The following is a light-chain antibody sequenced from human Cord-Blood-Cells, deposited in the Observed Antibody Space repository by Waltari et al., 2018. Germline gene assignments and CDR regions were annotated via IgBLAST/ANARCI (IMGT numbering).Light chain of an antibody. Sequence: EIVLTQSPATLSLSPGDRATLSCRASQSVSSYLAWYQQKPGQAPRLLIYDASNRATGIPARFSGSGSVTDFALTISSLEPEDFAVYYCQQRSNWITFGQGTRLEIK. CDR3: QQRSNWIT. CDR2: DAS. CDR1: QSVSSY. J-gene: IGKJ5*01. V-gene: IGKV3-11*01.